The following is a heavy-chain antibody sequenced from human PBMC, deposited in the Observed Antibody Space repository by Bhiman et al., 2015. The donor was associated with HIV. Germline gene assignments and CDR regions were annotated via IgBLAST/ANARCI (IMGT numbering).Heavy chain of an antibody. CDR3: TTGPMILYYFDY. CDR1: GFTFSSYE. CDR2: ISSSSTTI. V-gene: IGHV3-48*03. Sequence: EVQLVESGGGLVQPGGSLRLSCAASGFTFSSYEMNWVRQAPGKGLEWVSYISSSSTTIYYADSVKGRFTISRDNAKNSLYLQMSSLKTEDTAVYYCTTGPMILYYFDYWGQGTLVTVSS. D-gene: IGHD3-16*01. J-gene: IGHJ4*02.